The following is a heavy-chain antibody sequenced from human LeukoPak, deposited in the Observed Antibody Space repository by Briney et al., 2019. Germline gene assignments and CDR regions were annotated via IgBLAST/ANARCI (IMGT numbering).Heavy chain of an antibody. Sequence: SVKVSCKASGGTFSSYAISWVRQAPGQGLEWMGGIIPIFGTANYAQKFQGRVTITADESTSTAYMELSSLRSEDTAVYYCATLQEVAVAPVVDYGGQGTLVTVSS. CDR2: IIPIFGTA. J-gene: IGHJ4*02. D-gene: IGHD6-19*01. V-gene: IGHV1-69*13. CDR1: GGTFSSYA. CDR3: ATLQEVAVAPVVDY.